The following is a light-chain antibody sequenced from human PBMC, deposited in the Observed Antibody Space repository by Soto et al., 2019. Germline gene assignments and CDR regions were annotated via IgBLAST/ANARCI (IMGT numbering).Light chain of an antibody. CDR3: SSYTSDSSYV. Sequence: QSALTQPASVSGSPGQSIAISCTGTSSDVGAYDSVCWYQQHPGKAPKLIIFGVTNQPSGVSNRFSGHKSGNTASLTISGLQAEDEADYYCSSYTSDSSYVFGTGTKVTVL. CDR2: GVT. J-gene: IGLJ1*01. V-gene: IGLV2-14*03. CDR1: SSDVGAYDS.